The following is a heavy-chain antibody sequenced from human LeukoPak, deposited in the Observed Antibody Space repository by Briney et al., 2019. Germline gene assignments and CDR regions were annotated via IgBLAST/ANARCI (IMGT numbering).Heavy chain of an antibody. J-gene: IGHJ5*02. CDR3: ARGGDYGDNWFDP. V-gene: IGHV4-59*01. D-gene: IGHD4-17*01. CDR2: IYYSGST. CDR1: GGFISSYY. Sequence: SETLSLTCAVSGGFISSYYWSWIRQPPGKGLEWIGYIYYSGSTNYNPSLKSRVTISVDTSKNQFSLKLSSVTAADTAVYYCARGGDYGDNWFDPWGQGTLVTVSS.